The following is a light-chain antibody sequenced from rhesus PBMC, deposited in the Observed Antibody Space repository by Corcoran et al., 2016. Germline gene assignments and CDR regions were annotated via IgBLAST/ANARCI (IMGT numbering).Light chain of an antibody. V-gene: IGKV7-13*01. J-gene: IGKJ3*01. CDR2: QAS. Sequence: DIVLTQSPASLAVSPGQRATITCRASARVSVFRINLIRWYQQKPGQPPKLLIYQASNKDTGVPVRFSGSGSGTDFTLTINPVEADDAADYYCLQSKNSPFTFGPGTKLDIK. CDR3: LQSKNSPFT. CDR1: ARVSVFRINL.